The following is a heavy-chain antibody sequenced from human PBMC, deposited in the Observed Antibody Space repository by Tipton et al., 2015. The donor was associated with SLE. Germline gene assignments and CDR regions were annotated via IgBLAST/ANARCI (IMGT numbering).Heavy chain of an antibody. CDR1: GGSISSYY. CDR2: IYYSGST. V-gene: IGHV4-59*01. D-gene: IGHD5-24*01. Sequence: LRLSCTVSGGSISSYYWSWIRQPPGKGLEWIGYIYYSGSTNYNPSLKSRVTISVDTSKNQFSLKLSSVTAADTAVYYCARKELSTMRDYWGQGTLVTASS. CDR3: ARKELSTMRDY. J-gene: IGHJ4*02.